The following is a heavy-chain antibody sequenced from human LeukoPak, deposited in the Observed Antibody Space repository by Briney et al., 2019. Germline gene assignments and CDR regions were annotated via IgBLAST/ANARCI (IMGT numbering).Heavy chain of an antibody. CDR2: IIPILGIT. Sequence: GASVKVFCKASGGTFSNYAISWVRQAPGQGLEWMGRIIPILGITNYAQKFQGGATITADKSTSTAYMEVSRLRSEDTAVYYCARGSQVVAADSGQFDYWGQGTLVTVSS. J-gene: IGHJ4*02. V-gene: IGHV1-69*04. CDR3: ARGSQVVAADSGQFDY. CDR1: GGTFSNYA. D-gene: IGHD2-15*01.